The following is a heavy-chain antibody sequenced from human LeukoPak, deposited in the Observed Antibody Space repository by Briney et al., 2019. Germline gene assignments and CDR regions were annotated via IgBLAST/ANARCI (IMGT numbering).Heavy chain of an antibody. Sequence: GGSLRLSCAASGFTFSSYWMHWVRQAPGKGLVWVSRINSDGSSTSYADSAKGRFTISRDNAKNTLYLQMNSLRAEDTAVYYCATTYYYGSSGYYWGQGTLVTVSS. CDR2: INSDGSST. V-gene: IGHV3-74*01. CDR1: GFTFSSYW. J-gene: IGHJ4*02. CDR3: ATTYYYGSSGYY. D-gene: IGHD3-22*01.